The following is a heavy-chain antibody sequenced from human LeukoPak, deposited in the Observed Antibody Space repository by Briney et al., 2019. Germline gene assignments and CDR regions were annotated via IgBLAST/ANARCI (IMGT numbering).Heavy chain of an antibody. CDR1: GFTFSSYS. J-gene: IGHJ5*02. CDR3: AHQVPPNDEFFDH. CDR2: ISNTGRAT. V-gene: IGHV3-23*01. Sequence: GGSLRLSCVASGFTFSSYSMHWVRQAPGEGLEWLSGISNTGRATDYADSIKGRFTISRDNSKNTVFLQMNSLRAEDTAEYFCAHQVPPNDEFFDHWGQGTLVTASS.